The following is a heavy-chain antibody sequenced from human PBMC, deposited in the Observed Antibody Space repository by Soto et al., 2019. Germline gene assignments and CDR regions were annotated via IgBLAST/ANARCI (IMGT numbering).Heavy chain of an antibody. J-gene: IGHJ4*02. Sequence: GGSLRLSCSASGFTFTDFAIHWIRQAPGKGLEYVSAISSDGGGKYYADSVKGRFTISRDNSKNTLWLQMSSLRPEDSAVYYCVKDVDSGAYYFGYWGQGTLVTVSS. CDR3: VKDVDSGAYYFGY. CDR2: ISSDGGGK. CDR1: GFTFTDFA. V-gene: IGHV3-64D*06. D-gene: IGHD3-22*01.